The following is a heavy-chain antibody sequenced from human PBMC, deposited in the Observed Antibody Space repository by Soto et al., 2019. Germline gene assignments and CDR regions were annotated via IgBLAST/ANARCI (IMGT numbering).Heavy chain of an antibody. CDR3: ASKRRNGMEV. Sequence: PSETLSLTCTVSGGSISSYYWSWIRQHPGKGLEWIGYIYYSGSTNYNPPLKSRVTISVDTSKNQFSLKLSSVTAADTAVYYCASKRRNGMEVWGQGTMVTVSS. CDR1: GGSISSYY. V-gene: IGHV4-59*01. J-gene: IGHJ6*02. CDR2: IYYSGST.